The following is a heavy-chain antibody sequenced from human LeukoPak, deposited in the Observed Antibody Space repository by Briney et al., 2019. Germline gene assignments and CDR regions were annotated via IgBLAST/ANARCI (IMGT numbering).Heavy chain of an antibody. D-gene: IGHD3-10*01. CDR2: ISGSGGST. CDR1: GFTFSSYA. V-gene: IGHV3-23*01. Sequence: GGSLRLSCAASGFTFSSYAMSWVRQAPGKGLEWVSAISGSGGSTYYADSVKGRFTISRDNSKNTLYLQMNSLRAEDTAVYYCARAEGSPPPMVHWYFDLWGRGTLVTVSS. J-gene: IGHJ2*01. CDR3: ARAEGSPPPMVHWYFDL.